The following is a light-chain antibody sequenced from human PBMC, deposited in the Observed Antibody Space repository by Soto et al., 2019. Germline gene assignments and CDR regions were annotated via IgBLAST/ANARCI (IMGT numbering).Light chain of an antibody. J-gene: IGLJ2*01. CDR3: CSYAGSSTLV. CDR1: SSDVGSYNL. V-gene: IGLV2-23*01. CDR2: EGS. Sequence: QPASVSGSPGQSITISCTGTSSDVGSYNLVSWYQQHPGKAPKLMIYEGSKRPAGVSNRFSGSKSGNTASLTISGLQAEDEADYYCCSYAGSSTLVFGGGTQLTVL.